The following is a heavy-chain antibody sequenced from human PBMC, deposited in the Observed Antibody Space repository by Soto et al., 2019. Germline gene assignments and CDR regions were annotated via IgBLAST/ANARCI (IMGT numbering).Heavy chain of an antibody. J-gene: IGHJ5*02. D-gene: IGHD1-26*01. Sequence: LRLSCAAFGFTFSSAWMSWVRQAPGKGLEWVGRIKSKTDGGTTDYTGPVKGRFTVSRDDSKNTLYVQMNNLKTEDTAVYYCTTVIPKGKWELGPWGQGXLVTVSS. CDR3: TTVIPKGKWELGP. CDR1: GFTFSSAW. V-gene: IGHV3-15*05. CDR2: IKSKTDGGTT.